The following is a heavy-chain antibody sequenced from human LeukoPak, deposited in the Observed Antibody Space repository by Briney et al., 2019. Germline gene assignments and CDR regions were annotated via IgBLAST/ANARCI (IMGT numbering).Heavy chain of an antibody. J-gene: IGHJ4*02. CDR1: GGSFTNYY. CDR2: INTKGST. D-gene: IGHD6-6*01. Sequence: SETLSLTCTVSGGSFTNYYWSWIRQPDGEGLEWIGHINTKGSTSSNPSLKSPVIMSVDTSKNQFSLKLSSVTAADTAVYFCARTKDSGSHYFDYWGQGTLVTVSS. CDR3: ARTKDSGSHYFDY. V-gene: IGHV4-4*07.